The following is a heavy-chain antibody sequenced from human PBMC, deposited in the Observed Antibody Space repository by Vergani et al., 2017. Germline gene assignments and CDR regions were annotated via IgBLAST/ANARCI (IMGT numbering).Heavy chain of an antibody. CDR3: AKDLRPGYCSSTSCYNPDGWFDP. Sequence: EVQLLESGGGLVQPGGSLRLSCAASGFTFSSYAMSWVRQAPGKGLEWVSAISVSGGSTYYADSVKGRFTISRDKSKNTLYLQMNSLRAEDTAVYYCAKDLRPGYCSSTSCYNPDGWFDPWGQGTLVTVSS. J-gene: IGHJ5*02. D-gene: IGHD2-2*02. CDR2: ISVSGGST. CDR1: GFTFSSYA. V-gene: IGHV3-23*01.